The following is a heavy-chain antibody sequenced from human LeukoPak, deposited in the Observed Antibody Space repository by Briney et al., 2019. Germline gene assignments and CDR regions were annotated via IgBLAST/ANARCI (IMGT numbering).Heavy chain of an antibody. J-gene: IGHJ3*02. Sequence: ASVKVSCKVSGYTLTELSMHWVRQAPGKGLEWMGGFDPEDGETIYAQKFQGRVTMTEDTSRDTAYMELSSLRSEDTAVYYCATECSGGSCYRWDIWGQGTMVTVSS. D-gene: IGHD2-15*01. CDR2: FDPEDGET. CDR1: GYTLTELS. V-gene: IGHV1-24*01. CDR3: ATECSGGSCYRWDI.